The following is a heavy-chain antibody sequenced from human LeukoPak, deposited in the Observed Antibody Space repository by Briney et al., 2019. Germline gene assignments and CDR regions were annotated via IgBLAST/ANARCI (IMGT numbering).Heavy chain of an antibody. D-gene: IGHD2-8*01. V-gene: IGHV5-51*01. CDR2: IYPGDSDT. CDR1: RYSFTSYW. CDR3: ARRQASCTNGVCYTLYGMDV. Sequence: GESLKISCKGSRYSFTSYWIGWVRQMPGKGLEWMGIIYPGDSDTRYSPSFQGQVTISADKSISTAYLQWRSLKASDTAMYYCARRQASCTNGVCYTLYGMDVWGQGTTVTVSS. J-gene: IGHJ6*02.